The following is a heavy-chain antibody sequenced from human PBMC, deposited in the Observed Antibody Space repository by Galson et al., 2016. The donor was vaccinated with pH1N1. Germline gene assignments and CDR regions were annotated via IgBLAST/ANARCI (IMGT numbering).Heavy chain of an antibody. D-gene: IGHD3-16*01. CDR2: ISARGDET. CDR3: ATGGGPYVFCHFDL. V-gene: IGHV3-23*01. Sequence: SLRLSCAATGFTFSRNAMNWVRQAPGKGLEWVSSISARGDETYYADFVKGRFTISRDNSQNTLYLQMNSLEVEDTALYYCATGGGPYVFCHFDLLGRGTKVTVTS. J-gene: IGHJ2*01. CDR1: GFTFSRNA.